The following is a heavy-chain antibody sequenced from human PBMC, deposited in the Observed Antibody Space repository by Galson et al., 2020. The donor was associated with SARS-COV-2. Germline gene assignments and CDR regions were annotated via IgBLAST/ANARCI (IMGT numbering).Heavy chain of an antibody. Sequence: GGSLRLSCAASGFTFSSYGMHWVRQAPGKGLEWVAVISYDGSNKYYADSVKGRFTISRDNSKNTLYLQMNSLRAEDTAVYYCAKSGYCSSTSCYWCLVGEYYFDYWGQGTLVTVSS. D-gene: IGHD2-2*01. CDR2: ISYDGSNK. V-gene: IGHV3-30*18. J-gene: IGHJ4*02. CDR1: GFTFSSYG. CDR3: AKSGYCSSTSCYWCLVGEYYFDY.